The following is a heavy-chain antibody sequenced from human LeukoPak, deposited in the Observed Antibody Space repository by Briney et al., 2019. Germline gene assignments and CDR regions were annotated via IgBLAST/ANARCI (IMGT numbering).Heavy chain of an antibody. V-gene: IGHV4-59*01. Sequence: PSETLSLTCTVSGGSISSYYWSWIRQPPGKGLEGIGYIYYSGSTNYNPSLKSRVTISVDTSKNQFSLKLSSVTAADTAVYYCARGTYSSGRIPFDYWGQGTLVTVSS. CDR3: ARGTYSSGRIPFDY. J-gene: IGHJ4*02. D-gene: IGHD6-19*01. CDR1: GGSISSYY. CDR2: IYYSGST.